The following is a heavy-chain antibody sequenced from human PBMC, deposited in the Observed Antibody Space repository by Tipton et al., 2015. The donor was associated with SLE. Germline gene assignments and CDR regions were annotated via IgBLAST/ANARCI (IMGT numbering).Heavy chain of an antibody. CDR3: AKDMEGAYAGYFDL. J-gene: IGHJ2*01. Sequence: SLRLSCAASGFTFSSYWMTWVRHVPGKGLEWVANIKQDGSEKNFVDSVKGRFTIARDNAKNSLYLQMNSLRAEDTAFYYCAKDMEGAYAGYFDLWGRGTLVTVSS. V-gene: IGHV3-7*03. CDR2: IKQDGSEK. D-gene: IGHD1-1*01. CDR1: GFTFSSYW.